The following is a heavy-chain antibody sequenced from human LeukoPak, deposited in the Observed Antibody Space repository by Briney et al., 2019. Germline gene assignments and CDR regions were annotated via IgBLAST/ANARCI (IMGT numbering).Heavy chain of an antibody. V-gene: IGHV4-31*03. J-gene: IGHJ3*02. CDR3: ARVPSVIDAFDI. CDR1: GGSISSGGYY. D-gene: IGHD2-21*01. Sequence: SETLSLTCTVSGGSISSGGYYWSSIRQHPGKGLEWIAYIYYTGSTYYSPSLKSRLTISVDRSKNQFSLRLSSMTAADTAVYYCARVPSVIDAFDIWGQGTMVTVSS. CDR2: IYYTGST.